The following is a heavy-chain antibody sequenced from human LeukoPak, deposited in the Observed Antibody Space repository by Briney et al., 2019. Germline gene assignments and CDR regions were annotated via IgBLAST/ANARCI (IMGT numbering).Heavy chain of an antibody. CDR3: AKANKYYDSSGYYYEAFDI. D-gene: IGHD3-22*01. CDR2: ISGGGGST. V-gene: IGHV3-23*01. CDR1: GFTFSSYA. Sequence: GGSLRLSCAASGFTFSSYAMSWVRQAPGKGLEWVSAISGGGGSTYYADSVKGRFTISRDNSKNTLYLQMNSLRAEDTAVYYCAKANKYYDSSGYYYEAFDIWGQGTMVTVSS. J-gene: IGHJ3*02.